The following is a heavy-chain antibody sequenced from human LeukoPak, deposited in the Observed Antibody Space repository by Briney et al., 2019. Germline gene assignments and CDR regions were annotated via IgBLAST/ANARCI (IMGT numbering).Heavy chain of an antibody. CDR3: ARGGLRARAGSFDD. V-gene: IGHV3-30-3*01. D-gene: IGHD1-26*01. CDR1: GFTFSSYA. J-gene: IGHJ4*02. CDR2: ISYDGSNN. Sequence: RTGRSLRPSRAASGFTFSSYAMHWVRQAPGKGLEWVAVISYDGSNNDYAHSVKGRFTISRNNSKNSLYLQMNSLRAEDTAVYYCARGGLRARAGSFDDWGQGTLVTVSS.